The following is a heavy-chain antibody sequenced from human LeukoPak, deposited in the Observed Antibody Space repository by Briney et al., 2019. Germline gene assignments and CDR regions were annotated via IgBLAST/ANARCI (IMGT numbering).Heavy chain of an antibody. V-gene: IGHV1-58*01. J-gene: IGHJ4*02. D-gene: IGHD3-22*01. Sequence: GASVKVSCKASGFTFTSSAVQWVRQARGQRLEWIGWIVVGSDNTDYAQKFQERVTITRDMSTTTAYMELSSLRSEDTAVYYCAADIDYYDGSGYYKNFDYWGQGTLATVSS. CDR3: AADIDYYDGSGYYKNFDY. CDR2: IVVGSDNT. CDR1: GFTFTSSA.